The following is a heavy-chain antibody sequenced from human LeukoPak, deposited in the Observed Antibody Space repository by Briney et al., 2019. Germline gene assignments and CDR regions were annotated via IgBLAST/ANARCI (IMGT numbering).Heavy chain of an antibody. V-gene: IGHV1-2*02. J-gene: IGHJ4*02. CDR2: INPNSGGT. Sequence: ASVKVSCKASGYTFTDYYIHWVRQAPGQGLEWMGWINPNSGGTNFAQKFQGRVTMTRDTSNSTAQMELSRLRSDDTAVYYCAREAEERMYYFDYWGQGTLVTVSS. D-gene: IGHD1-1*01. CDR1: GYTFTDYY. CDR3: AREAEERMYYFDY.